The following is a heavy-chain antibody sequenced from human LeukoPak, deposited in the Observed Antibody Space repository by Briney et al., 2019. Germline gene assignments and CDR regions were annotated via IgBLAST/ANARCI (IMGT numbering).Heavy chain of an antibody. Sequence: SETLSLTCAVYGGSFSGYYWSWIRQPPGKGLEWIGEINHSGSTNYNPSLKSRVTISVDTSKNQFSLKLSSVTAADTAVYYCAKGYYDSSGYWSTWGQGTLVTVSS. CDR2: INHSGST. V-gene: IGHV4-34*01. D-gene: IGHD3-22*01. J-gene: IGHJ5*02. CDR1: GGSFSGYY. CDR3: AKGYYDSSGYWST.